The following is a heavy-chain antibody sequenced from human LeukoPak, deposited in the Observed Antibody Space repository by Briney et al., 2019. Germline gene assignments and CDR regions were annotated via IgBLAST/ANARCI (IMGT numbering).Heavy chain of an antibody. V-gene: IGHV3-21*01. CDR1: GFTFSSYS. Sequence: PGGSLRLSCAASGFTFSSYSTNWVRQAPGKGLEWVSSISSSSSYIYYADSGKGRFTISRDNAKNTLYLQMNSLRAEDTAVYYCARDWSVDIAAAATDWFDPWGQGTLVTVSS. CDR2: ISSSSSYI. CDR3: ARDWSVDIAAAATDWFDP. J-gene: IGHJ5*02. D-gene: IGHD6-13*01.